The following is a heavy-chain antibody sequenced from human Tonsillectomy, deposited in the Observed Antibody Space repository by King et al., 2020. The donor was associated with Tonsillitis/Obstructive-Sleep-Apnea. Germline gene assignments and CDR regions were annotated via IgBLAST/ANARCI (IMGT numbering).Heavy chain of an antibody. D-gene: IGHD2-2*01. Sequence: VQLQQWGAGLLKPSETLSLTCAVYGGSFSGYYWSWIRQPPGKGLEWIGEINHSGSTNYNPSLKSRVTMSVDTSKNQFSLKLSTVTAADTAVYYCARGPYCSSTSCSGGWFDPWGQGTLVTVSS. CDR1: GGSFSGYY. J-gene: IGHJ5*02. V-gene: IGHV4-34*01. CDR3: ARGPYCSSTSCSGGWFDP. CDR2: INHSGST.